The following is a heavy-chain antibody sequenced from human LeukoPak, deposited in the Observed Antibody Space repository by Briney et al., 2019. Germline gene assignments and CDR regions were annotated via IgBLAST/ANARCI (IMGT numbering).Heavy chain of an antibody. CDR2: ISAYNGNT. CDR1: GYTFTSYG. D-gene: IGHD6-13*01. CDR3: ARVRTFRIAAVYYMDV. J-gene: IGHJ6*03. Sequence: ASVKVSCKASGYTFTSYGISWVRQAPGQGLEGMGWISAYNGNTNYAQKLQGRVTMTTDTSTSTAYMELRSLRSDDTAVYYCARVRTFRIAAVYYMDVWGKGTTVTVSS. V-gene: IGHV1-18*01.